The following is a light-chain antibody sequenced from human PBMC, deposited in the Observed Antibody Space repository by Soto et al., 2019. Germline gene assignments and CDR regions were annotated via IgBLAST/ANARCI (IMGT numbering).Light chain of an antibody. Sequence: QSVLTQPPSASGTPGQRVTISCSGSSSNMGSNTVNWYQQLPGTAPKLLIYSDDQRPSGVPDRFSGSKSGTSASLAISGLQSEDEADYYCEAWDDSPNPVVVGGGTKLTVL. CDR3: EAWDDSPNPVV. V-gene: IGLV1-44*01. CDR2: SDD. CDR1: SSNMGSNT. J-gene: IGLJ2*01.